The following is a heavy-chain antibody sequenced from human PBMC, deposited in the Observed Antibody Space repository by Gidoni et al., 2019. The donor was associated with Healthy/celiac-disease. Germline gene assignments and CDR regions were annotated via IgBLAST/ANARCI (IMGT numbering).Heavy chain of an antibody. J-gene: IGHJ4*02. Sequence: QVQLVESGGGVVQPGRSLRLSCAASGFTFSSYGMHWVRQAPGKGLEWVAVIWYDGSNKYYADSVKGRFTISRDNSKNTLYLQMNSLRAEDTAVYYCARDQDTVTTRGYFDYWGQGTLVTVSS. CDR2: IWYDGSNK. CDR3: ARDQDTVTTRGYFDY. D-gene: IGHD4-17*01. V-gene: IGHV3-33*01. CDR1: GFTFSSYG.